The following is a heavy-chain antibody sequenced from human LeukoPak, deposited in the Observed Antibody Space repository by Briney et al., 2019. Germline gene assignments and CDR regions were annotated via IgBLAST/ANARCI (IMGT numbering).Heavy chain of an antibody. CDR2: IICSGGST. V-gene: IGHV3-23*01. J-gene: IGHJ4*02. CDR3: AKVRPGIAVAGHFDY. CDR1: GFIFSIYA. Sequence: GGSLRLSCAASGFIFSIYAMSCVRQAPGKGLEWVSAIICSGGSTYYADSVKGRFTIARDNSKNTLYLQMNRMRAEDTAVYSCAKVRPGIAVAGHFDYWGQGTLVTVSS. D-gene: IGHD6-19*01.